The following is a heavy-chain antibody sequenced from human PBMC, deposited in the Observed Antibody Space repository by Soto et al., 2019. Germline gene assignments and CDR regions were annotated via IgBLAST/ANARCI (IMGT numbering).Heavy chain of an antibody. D-gene: IGHD3-9*01. CDR3: ARAGDYDILTGYSDYYGMDV. Sequence: ASVKVSCKTSGYTFTNFGLSWVRQAPGQGLEWMGWISPNNGGTNYAQKFQGRVTMTRDTSISTAYMELSRLRSDDTAGYYCARAGDYDILTGYSDYYGMDVWGQGTTVTVSS. J-gene: IGHJ6*02. V-gene: IGHV1-2*02. CDR2: ISPNNGGT. CDR1: GYTFTNFG.